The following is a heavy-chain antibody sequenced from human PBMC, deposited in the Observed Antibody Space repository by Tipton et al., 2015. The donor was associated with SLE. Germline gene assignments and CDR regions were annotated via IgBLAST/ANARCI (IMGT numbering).Heavy chain of an antibody. V-gene: IGHV1-46*04. J-gene: IGHJ3*01. CDR3: ARERKRSSSGWLDVFDL. Sequence: QLVQSGAEVKKPGASVKVSCKASGYTFISYYMHWVRQAPGQGPEWLGIINPSGTSTNYAQKLQDRVTMTRDTSTSTVYLEMSSLRYEDTAVYYCARERKRSSSGWLDVFDLWGQGTMVTVSS. CDR2: INPSGTST. CDR1: GYTFISYY. D-gene: IGHD6-19*01.